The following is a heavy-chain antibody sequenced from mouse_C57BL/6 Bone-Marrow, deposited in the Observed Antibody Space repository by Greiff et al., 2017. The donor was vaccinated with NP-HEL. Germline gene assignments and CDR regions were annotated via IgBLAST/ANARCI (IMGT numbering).Heavy chain of an antibody. CDR1: GFNINNTY. Sequence: VQLQQSVAELVRPGASVKLSCTASGFNINNTYMHWVKQRPEQGLEWIGRIDPANGNTKYAPKFQGKATITADTSSNTAYLQLSSLTSEDTAIYYCALITTFHAMDYWGQGTSVTVAS. J-gene: IGHJ4*01. CDR3: ALITTFHAMDY. CDR2: IDPANGNT. V-gene: IGHV14-3*01. D-gene: IGHD1-1*01.